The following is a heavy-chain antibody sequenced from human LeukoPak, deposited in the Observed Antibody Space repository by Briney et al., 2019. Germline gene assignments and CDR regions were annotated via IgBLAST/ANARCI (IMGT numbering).Heavy chain of an antibody. CDR3: ARDMGYGGNSNGAFDI. Sequence: SVKVSCKASGYTFTSYYMHWVRQAPGQGLEWMGRIIPILGIANYAQKFQGRVTITADKSTSTAYMELSSLRSEDTAVYYCARDMGYGGNSNGAFDIWGQGTMVTVSS. CDR2: IIPILGIA. CDR1: GYTFTSYY. D-gene: IGHD4-23*01. V-gene: IGHV1-69*04. J-gene: IGHJ3*02.